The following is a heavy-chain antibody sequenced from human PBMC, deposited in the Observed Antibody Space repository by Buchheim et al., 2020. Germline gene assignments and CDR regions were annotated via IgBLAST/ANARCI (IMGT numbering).Heavy chain of an antibody. Sequence: QAQLVESGGGVVQPGRSLRLSCVASGFDFNTYDVHWVRQAPGKGLEWVAVISFDGDNKNYADSVKGRFTISRDNSNNTLYLQMDSLRADDTAVYYCVKEWNLNYFFDYWGQGTL. CDR3: VKEWNLNYFFDY. D-gene: IGHD1-1*01. CDR2: ISFDGDNK. J-gene: IGHJ4*02. CDR1: GFDFNTYD. V-gene: IGHV3-30*18.